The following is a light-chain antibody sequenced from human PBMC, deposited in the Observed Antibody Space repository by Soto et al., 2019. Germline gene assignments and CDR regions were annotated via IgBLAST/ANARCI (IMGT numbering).Light chain of an antibody. CDR1: SSDVGGYNY. J-gene: IGLJ1*01. CDR3: SSFTSSSTQV. Sequence: QSALTQPASVSGSPGQSITISCTGTSSDVGGYNYVSWYQQHPGKVPKLMIYEVSNRPSGVVNRFSGSKSGNTASLTISGLQAEYEADYYCSSFTSSSTQVFGTGTKLTVL. CDR2: EVS. V-gene: IGLV2-14*01.